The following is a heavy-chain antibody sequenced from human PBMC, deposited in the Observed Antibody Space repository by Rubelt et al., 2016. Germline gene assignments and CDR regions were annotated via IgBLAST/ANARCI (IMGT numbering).Heavy chain of an antibody. CDR1: GGSISSYY. J-gene: IGHJ4*02. D-gene: IGHD3-22*01. CDR3: ARETNYYGGSGNYRGSYVDR. V-gene: IGHV4-59*01. CDR2: IYYSGST. Sequence: QVQLQESGPGLVKPSETLSLTCTVSGGSISSYYWSWIRQPPGKGLEWIGYIYYSGSTNYNLSLKRRVTISVDASNIHVVLKQSSGTAADTAVYYCARETNYYGGSGNYRGSYVDRWGQGTLGTVSS.